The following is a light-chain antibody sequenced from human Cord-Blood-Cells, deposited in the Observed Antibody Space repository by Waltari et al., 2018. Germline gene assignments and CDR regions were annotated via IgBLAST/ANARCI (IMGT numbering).Light chain of an antibody. CDR2: QDS. CDR1: KLGDKY. J-gene: IGLJ3*02. CDR3: QAWDSSTAWV. Sequence: SYELTQPPSVSVSPGQTASITCSGDKLGDKYACWYQQKPGQSPVLVIYQDSKRPSGIPEVFSVSNSGNTSTLTISGTQAMDEADYYCQAWDSSTAWVFGGGTKLTVL. V-gene: IGLV3-1*01.